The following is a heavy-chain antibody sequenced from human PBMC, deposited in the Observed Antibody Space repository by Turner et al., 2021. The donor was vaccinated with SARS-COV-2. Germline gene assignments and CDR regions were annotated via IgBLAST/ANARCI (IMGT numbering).Heavy chain of an antibody. CDR3: ARGHSSGWHQSGAFDI. D-gene: IGHD6-19*01. Sequence: EVQLVESGGGLIQPGGSLRLSCAASGFTVSSNYMSGVRQAPGKGLEWVSVIYSGGSKYYADSVKGRFTISRDNSKNTLYLQMNSLRAEDTAVYYCARGHSSGWHQSGAFDIWGQGTMVTVSS. CDR2: IYSGGSK. V-gene: IGHV3-53*01. J-gene: IGHJ3*02. CDR1: GFTVSSNY.